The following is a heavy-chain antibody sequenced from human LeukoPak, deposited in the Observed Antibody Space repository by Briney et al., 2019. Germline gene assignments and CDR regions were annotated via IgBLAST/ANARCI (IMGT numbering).Heavy chain of an antibody. CDR1: GLTFNNYA. CDR3: AKGGGYSGWYDY. V-gene: IGHV3-23*01. CDR2: ISGSGGST. Sequence: GGSLRLSCAASGLTFNNYAMSWVRQAPGKGLEWVSAISGSGGSTYYADSVKGRFTISGDNSKNTLYLQMNSLRAEDTAVYYCAKGGGYSGWYDYWGQGTLVTVSS. J-gene: IGHJ4*02. D-gene: IGHD6-19*01.